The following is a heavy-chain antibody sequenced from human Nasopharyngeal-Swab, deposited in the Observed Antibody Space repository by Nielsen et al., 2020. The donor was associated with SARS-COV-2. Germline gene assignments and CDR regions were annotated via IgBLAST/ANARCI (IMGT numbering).Heavy chain of an antibody. Sequence: GESPKISCAASGFTFSKYTMHWVRQAPGKGLEWVAVISYDGSNKYYADSVKGRFTISRDNSKNTLYLQMKSLRAEDTAVFYCASTPLDSSGYYYGFHYWGRGTLVTVTS. CDR2: ISYDGSNK. J-gene: IGHJ4*02. D-gene: IGHD3-22*01. V-gene: IGHV3-30-3*01. CDR3: ASTPLDSSGYYYGFHY. CDR1: GFTFSKYT.